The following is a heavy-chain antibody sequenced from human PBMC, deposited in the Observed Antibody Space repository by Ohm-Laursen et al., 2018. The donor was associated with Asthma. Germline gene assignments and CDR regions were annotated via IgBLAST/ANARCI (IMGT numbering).Heavy chain of an antibody. CDR2: ISSDETYK. CDR1: GFTFSIYA. V-gene: IGHV3-30*04. CDR3: ARRDFSGGDTNAAFDI. J-gene: IGHJ3*02. Sequence: SLRLSCTASGFTFSIYALHWVRQAPGKGLEWVAIISSDETYKNYANSAKGRFTISKDNSKNTLFLQMNSLRPDDTAVYYCARRDFSGGDTNAAFDIWGQGTMVAVSS. D-gene: IGHD2-21*02.